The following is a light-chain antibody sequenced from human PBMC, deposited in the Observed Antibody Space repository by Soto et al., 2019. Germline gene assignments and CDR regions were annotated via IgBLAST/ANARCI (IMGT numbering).Light chain of an antibody. CDR1: SSDVGGYNY. V-gene: IGLV2-14*01. CDR3: SSYTSSSTLGHVV. Sequence: QSALTQPASVSGSPGQSITISCTGTSSDVGGYNYVSWYQQHPGKAPKLMIYDVSNRPSGVSNRFSGSKSGNTASLTISGRQAEDEADYYGSSYTSSSTLGHVVFGGGTKLTVL. CDR2: DVS. J-gene: IGLJ2*01.